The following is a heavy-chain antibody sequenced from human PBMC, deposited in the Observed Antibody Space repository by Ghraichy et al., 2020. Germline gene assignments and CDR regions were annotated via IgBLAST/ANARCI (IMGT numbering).Heavy chain of an antibody. V-gene: IGHV3-7*01. CDR2: IKQDGSEK. CDR1: GFTFSSYW. D-gene: IGHD4-17*01. Sequence: LSLTCAASGFTFSSYWMSWVRQAPGKGLEWVANIKQDGSEKYYVDSVKGRFTISRDNAKNSLYLQMNSLRAEDTAVYYCARDPGYGDYSFDYWGQGTLVTVSS. CDR3: ARDPGYGDYSFDY. J-gene: IGHJ4*02.